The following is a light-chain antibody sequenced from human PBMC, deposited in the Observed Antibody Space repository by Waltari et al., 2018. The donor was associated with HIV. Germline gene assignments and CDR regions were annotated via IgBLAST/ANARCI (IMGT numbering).Light chain of an antibody. CDR3: QSYDNSLSGSRV. Sequence: QSVLTQPPSVSGAPGQRVTISCTGSSSNIGAGYDVHWYQQLPGTAPTLLTYGNNNRPSGVPDRIAGSKSGTSATLAITGLQAEDEADYYCQSYDNSLSGSRVFGGGTKLTVL. J-gene: IGLJ3*02. CDR2: GNN. V-gene: IGLV1-40*01. CDR1: SSNIGAGYD.